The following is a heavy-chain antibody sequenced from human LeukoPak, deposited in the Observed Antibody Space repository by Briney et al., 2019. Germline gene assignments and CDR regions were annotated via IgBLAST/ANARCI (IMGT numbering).Heavy chain of an antibody. CDR2: INPNSGGT. CDR1: GYTFTGYY. J-gene: IGHJ4*02. D-gene: IGHD3-10*01. CDR3: ARTQGPVPGGSGSYY. Sequence: GASVKVSCKASGYTFTGYYMHWVRQAPGQGPEWMGWINPNSGGTNYAQKFQGRVTMTRDTSISTAYMELSRLRSDDTAVYYCARTQGPVPGGSGSYYWGQGTLVTVSS. V-gene: IGHV1-2*02.